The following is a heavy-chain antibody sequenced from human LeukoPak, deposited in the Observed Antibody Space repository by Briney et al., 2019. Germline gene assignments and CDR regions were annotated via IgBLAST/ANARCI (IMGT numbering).Heavy chain of an antibody. Sequence: ASVKVSCKASGGTFSSYAISWVRQAPGQGLEWMGGIIPIFGTANYAQKFQGRVTITADESTSTAYMELSSLRSEDTAVYYCARGMAVADDGGFDYWGQGTLVTVSS. D-gene: IGHD6-19*01. CDR3: ARGMAVADDGGFDY. CDR2: IIPIFGTA. CDR1: GGTFSSYA. V-gene: IGHV1-69*13. J-gene: IGHJ4*02.